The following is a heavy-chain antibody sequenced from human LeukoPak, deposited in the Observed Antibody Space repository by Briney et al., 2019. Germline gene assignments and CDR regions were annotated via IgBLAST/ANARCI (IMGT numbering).Heavy chain of an antibody. V-gene: IGHV3-23*01. D-gene: IGHD1-26*01. CDR2: ISGSGGST. Sequence: PGGSLRLSCAASGFTFSSYAMSWVRQAPGKGLEWVSAISGSGGSTYYADSVKGRFTISRDNSKNTPYLQMNSLRAEDTAVYYCAEDDGGSYFYYYGMDVWGQGTTVTVSS. CDR3: AEDDGGSYFYYYGMDV. CDR1: GFTFSSYA. J-gene: IGHJ6*02.